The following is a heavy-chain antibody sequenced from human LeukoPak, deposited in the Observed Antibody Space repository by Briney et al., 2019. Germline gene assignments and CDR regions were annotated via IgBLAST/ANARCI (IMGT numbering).Heavy chain of an antibody. Sequence: PSETLSLTCTVSGGSISSYYWSWIRQPPGKGLEWIGYIFYTGSTNYNPSLKSRVTISVLTSKNQFSLKLSSVTAADTAVYYCARALGGIWGQGTMVTVSS. CDR3: ARALGGI. D-gene: IGHD3-16*01. CDR1: GGSISSYY. J-gene: IGHJ3*02. CDR2: IFYTGST. V-gene: IGHV4-59*12.